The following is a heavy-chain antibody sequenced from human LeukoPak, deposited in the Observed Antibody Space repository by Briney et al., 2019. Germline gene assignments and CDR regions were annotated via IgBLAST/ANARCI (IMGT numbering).Heavy chain of an antibody. J-gene: IGHJ3*01. CDR3: AKPRDIDSWAFDV. V-gene: IGHV3-30*18. Sequence: SGGSLRLSCAASEFTFNNHDMHWVRQAPGKGLEWVAAISYGGRNKCYADSVKGRFTISRDNSKNTLNLQMNSLRTEDTAVFYCAKPRDIDSWAFDVWGQGTMVTVSS. CDR1: EFTFNNHD. D-gene: IGHD2-15*01. CDR2: ISYGGRNK.